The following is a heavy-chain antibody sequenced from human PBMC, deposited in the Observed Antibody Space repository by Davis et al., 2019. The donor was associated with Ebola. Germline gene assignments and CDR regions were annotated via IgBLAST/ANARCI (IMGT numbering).Heavy chain of an antibody. D-gene: IGHD3-16*01. CDR1: GYSFTSYW. J-gene: IGHJ5*02. CDR3: AGLGGKGDDPHLRWFDP. V-gene: IGHV5-10-1*04. Sequence: GESLKISCKGSGYSFTSYWISWVRQMPGKGLEWMGRIDPSDSYTNYSPSFQGQVTISADKSIRTAYLQWSSRKASDTAMYYCAGLGGKGDDPHLRWFDPWGQGTLVTVSS. CDR2: IDPSDSYT.